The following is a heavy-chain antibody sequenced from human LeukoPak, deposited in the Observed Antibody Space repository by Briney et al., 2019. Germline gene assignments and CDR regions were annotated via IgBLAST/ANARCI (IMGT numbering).Heavy chain of an antibody. CDR2: ITPSSSYI. J-gene: IGHJ4*02. Sequence: GGSLRLSCAASGFTFSGYSISWVRQAPGKGLEWVSSITPSSSYIYYADSVKGRFTISRDNAKNSLYLQMNSLRAEDTAVYYCVRLRRNSDSSGYHYYYDYWGQGTLVTVSS. CDR1: GFTFSGYS. CDR3: VRLRRNSDSSGYHYYYDY. D-gene: IGHD3-22*01. V-gene: IGHV3-21*01.